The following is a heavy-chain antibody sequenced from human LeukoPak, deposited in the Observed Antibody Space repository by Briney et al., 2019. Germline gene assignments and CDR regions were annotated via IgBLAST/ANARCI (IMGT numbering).Heavy chain of an antibody. CDR3: ARDLGTPGNYGMDV. CDR2: ISAYNGNT. J-gene: IGHJ6*02. Sequence: ASVKDSCKASGYTFTTYGISWVRQAPGQGLEWMGWISAYNGNTKYAQNLQGRVTMTTDTSTSIVYMELRSLRSDDTAVYYCARDLGTPGNYGMDVWGQGTTVTVSS. CDR1: GYTFTTYG. D-gene: IGHD3-10*01. V-gene: IGHV1-18*01.